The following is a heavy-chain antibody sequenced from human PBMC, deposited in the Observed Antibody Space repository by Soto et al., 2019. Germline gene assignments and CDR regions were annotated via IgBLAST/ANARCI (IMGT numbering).Heavy chain of an antibody. Sequence: QVQLVESGGGVVQPGRSLRLSCAASGFTFSSYGMHWVRQAPGKGLEWVAVIWYDGSNKYYADSGKGRFTISRDNSKNTLYLQMNSLRAEDTAVYYCARDSGDMVRGVGGGLDYWGQGTLVTVSS. J-gene: IGHJ4*02. CDR1: GFTFSSYG. V-gene: IGHV3-33*01. D-gene: IGHD3-10*01. CDR3: ARDSGDMVRGVGGGLDY. CDR2: IWYDGSNK.